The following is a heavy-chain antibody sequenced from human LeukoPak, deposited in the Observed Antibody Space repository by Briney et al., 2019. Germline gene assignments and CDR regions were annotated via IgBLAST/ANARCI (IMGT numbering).Heavy chain of an antibody. J-gene: IGHJ4*02. CDR1: GYTFTGYY. V-gene: IGHV1-2*02. CDR3: ARGKRVLRYSDWSIEYYFDY. Sequence: ASVKVSCKASGYTFTGYYMHWVRQAPGQGLEWMGWINPNSGGTNYAQKFQGRVTMTRDTSTSTAYMELSRLRSDDTAVYYCARGKRVLRYSDWSIEYYFDYWGQGTLVTVSS. CDR2: INPNSGGT. D-gene: IGHD3-9*01.